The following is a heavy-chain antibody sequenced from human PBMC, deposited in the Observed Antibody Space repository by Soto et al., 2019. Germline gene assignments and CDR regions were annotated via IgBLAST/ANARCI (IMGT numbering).Heavy chain of an antibody. CDR1: GGSISGYY. CDR3: GRDDGYSDTSGYNHNGGEGLDI. Sequence: PSETLSLTCTVSGGSISGYYWSWIRQPAGKGLEWIGRIYRSGSTNYNPSLKSRVTMSVDTSKNQLSLKLNYVTAADTAVYYCGRDDGYSDTSGYNHNGGEGLDIWGPGTMVTVSS. J-gene: IGHJ3*02. D-gene: IGHD3-22*01. CDR2: IYRSGST. V-gene: IGHV4-4*07.